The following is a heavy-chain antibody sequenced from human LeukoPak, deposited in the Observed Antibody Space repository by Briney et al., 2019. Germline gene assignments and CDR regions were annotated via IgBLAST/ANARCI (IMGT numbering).Heavy chain of an antibody. D-gene: IGHD1-26*01. CDR1: GFTFSSYA. CDR2: ISGGGGST. CDR3: AKGSGGATSPLYY. V-gene: IGHV3-23*01. J-gene: IGHJ4*02. Sequence: GGSLRLSCAASGFTFSSYAMSWVRQAPGKGLEWVSAISGGGGSTYYADSVKGRFTISRDNSKNTLYLQMNSLRAEDTAVYYCAKGSGGATSPLYYWGQGTLVTVSS.